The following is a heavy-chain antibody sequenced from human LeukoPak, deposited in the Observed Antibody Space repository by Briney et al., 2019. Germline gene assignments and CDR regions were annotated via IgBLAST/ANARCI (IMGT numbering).Heavy chain of an antibody. CDR1: GYTFTGYY. CDR3: ASEVEYSSSSFDY. CDR2: INPNSGGT. D-gene: IGHD6-6*01. Sequence: ASVKVSCKASGYTFTGYYMHWVRQAPGQGLEWMGWINPNSGGTNYAQKFQGRVTMTRDTSISTAYMELSRLRPDDTAVYYCASEVEYSSSSFDYWGQGTLVTVSS. J-gene: IGHJ4*02. V-gene: IGHV1-2*02.